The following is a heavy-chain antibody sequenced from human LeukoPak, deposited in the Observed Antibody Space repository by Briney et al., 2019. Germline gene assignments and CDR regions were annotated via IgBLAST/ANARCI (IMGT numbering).Heavy chain of an antibody. CDR1: GYTFTGYY. CDR2: INPNNGDT. V-gene: IGHV1-2*02. D-gene: IGHD2/OR15-2a*01. CDR3: ARTRGTHISMAYLDS. Sequence: ASVKVSCKASGYTFTGYYMHWVRQAPGQGLEWMGWINPNNGDTNYAQKFQGRVTMTRVTPITTAYMELSSLRSDDTAVYYCARTRGTHISMAYLDSWGQGTLVTVSS. J-gene: IGHJ4*02.